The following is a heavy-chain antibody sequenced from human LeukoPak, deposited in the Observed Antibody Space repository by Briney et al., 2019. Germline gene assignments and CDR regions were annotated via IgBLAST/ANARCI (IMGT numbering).Heavy chain of an antibody. D-gene: IGHD2/OR15-2a*01. CDR2: IYYSGST. CDR3: ASVIVATISFDY. CDR1: GGSISSGGYY. Sequence: SATLSLTCTVSGGSISSGGYYWSWIRQHPGKGLEWIGYIYYSGSTYYNPSLKSRVTISVDTSKNQFSLKLSSVTAADTAVYYCASVIVATISFDYWGQGTLVTVSS. J-gene: IGHJ4*02. V-gene: IGHV4-31*03.